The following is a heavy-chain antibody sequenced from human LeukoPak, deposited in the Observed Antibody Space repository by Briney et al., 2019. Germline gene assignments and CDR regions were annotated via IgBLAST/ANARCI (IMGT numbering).Heavy chain of an antibody. CDR2: INPSGGST. V-gene: IGHV1-46*01. CDR3: ARGNPLDAFDI. J-gene: IGHJ3*02. Sequence: ASVKVSCRASGYTFTSYYMHWVRQAPGQGLEWMGIINPSGGSTSYAQKFQGRVTMTRDMSTSTVYMELSSLRSEDTAVYYCARGNPLDAFDIWGQGTMVTVSS. CDR1: GYTFTSYY.